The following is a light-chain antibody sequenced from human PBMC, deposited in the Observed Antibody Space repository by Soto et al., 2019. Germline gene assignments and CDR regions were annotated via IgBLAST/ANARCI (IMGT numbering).Light chain of an antibody. CDR3: QQYNNWPPIT. CDR1: QSVSSSY. CDR2: GAS. V-gene: IGKV3-20*01. J-gene: IGKJ5*01. Sequence: DTVLTQSPGTLSLSPVERAALSCRGIQSVSSSYLAWYQQKPGQAPRLLIYGASNRATGIPDRFSGSGSGTDFTLTISRLEPEDFAVYYCQQYNNWPPITFGQGTRLEI.